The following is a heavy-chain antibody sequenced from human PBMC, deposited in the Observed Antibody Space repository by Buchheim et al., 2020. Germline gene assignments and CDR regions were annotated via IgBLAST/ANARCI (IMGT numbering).Heavy chain of an antibody. CDR3: ARDQRRIQLWFSRNHHFDY. J-gene: IGHJ4*02. Sequence: EVQLVESGGGLVQPGGSLRLSCAASGFTFSSYWMSWVRQAPGKGLEWVANIKQDGSEKYYVDSVKGRFTISRDNAKNSLYLQMNSLRAEDTAVYYCARDQRRIQLWFSRNHHFDYWGQGTL. CDR2: IKQDGSEK. CDR1: GFTFSSYW. V-gene: IGHV3-7*01. D-gene: IGHD5-18*01.